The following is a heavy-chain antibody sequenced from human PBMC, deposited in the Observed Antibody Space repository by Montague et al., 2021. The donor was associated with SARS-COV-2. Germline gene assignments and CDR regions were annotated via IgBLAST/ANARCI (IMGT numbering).Heavy chain of an antibody. J-gene: IGHJ6*02. CDR1: GGSISSYY. CDR3: AREGSGRGYYYYGRDV. Sequence: SETLSLTCTVSGGSISSYYWSWIRQPPGKGLEWIGYIYYSGSTNYNPSLKSRVTISVDTSKNQFSLKLSSVTAADTAVYYCAREGSGRGYYYYGRDVWGQGTTVTVSS. D-gene: IGHD3-10*01. CDR2: IYYSGST. V-gene: IGHV4-59*01.